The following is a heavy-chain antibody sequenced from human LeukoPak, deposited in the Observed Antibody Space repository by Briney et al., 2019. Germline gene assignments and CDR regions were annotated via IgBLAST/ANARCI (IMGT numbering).Heavy chain of an antibody. CDR1: DDSISDYY. D-gene: IGHD3-16*01. CDR2: FYNSGTS. J-gene: IGHJ4*02. V-gene: IGHV4-59*01. Sequence: SETLSLTCTVSDDSISDYYRGWIRQPPGKGLEWIGYFYNSGTSTYNPSLKSRVTISSDTSKNQFSLKLNSLTTADTAVYYCTRGAGWLIDYWGQGILVTVSS. CDR3: TRGAGWLIDY.